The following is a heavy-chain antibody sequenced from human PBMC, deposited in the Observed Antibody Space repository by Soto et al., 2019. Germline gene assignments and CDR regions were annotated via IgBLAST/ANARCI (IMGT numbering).Heavy chain of an antibody. J-gene: IGHJ5*02. CDR2: IWYDGSNK. CDR3: AREGNPYSSSWYEGDNWFDP. Sequence: GGSLRLSCAASGFTLRGYGMHWVRQAPGKGLEWVAVIWYDGSNKYYADSVKGRFTISRDNSKNTLYLQMNSLRAEDTAVYYCAREGNPYSSSWYEGDNWFDPWGQGTLVTVSS. D-gene: IGHD6-13*01. V-gene: IGHV3-33*01. CDR1: GFTLRGYG.